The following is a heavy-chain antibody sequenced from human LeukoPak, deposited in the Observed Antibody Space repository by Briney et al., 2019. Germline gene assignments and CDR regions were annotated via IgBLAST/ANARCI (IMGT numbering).Heavy chain of an antibody. CDR1: GFTVSSNS. J-gene: IGHJ4*02. D-gene: IGHD3-10*01. CDR3: ARGEYGSGSYHIDY. CDR2: ISGTSGYI. V-gene: IGHV3-21*01. Sequence: PGGSLRISCTVSGFTVSSNSMSWVRQAPGKGLEWVSFISGTSGYIYYADSVKGRFTISRDNAKNSLYLQMNSLRAEDTAVYYCARGEYGSGSYHIDYWGQGTLVTVSS.